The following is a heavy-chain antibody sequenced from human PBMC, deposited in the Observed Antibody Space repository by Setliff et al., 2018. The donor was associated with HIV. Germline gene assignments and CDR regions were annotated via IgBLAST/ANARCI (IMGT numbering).Heavy chain of an antibody. J-gene: IGHJ6*02. D-gene: IGHD6-19*01. CDR3: ARPVSKYFYGMDV. CDR1: GGSISSSNW. CDR2: IYHSGST. V-gene: IGHV4-4*02. Sequence: SETLSLTCAVSGGSISSSNWWSWVRQPPGKGLEWIGEIYHSGSTNYNPSLKSRVTISVDKSKNQFSLTLSSVTAADTAVYYCARPVSKYFYGMDVWGLGTTVTVSS.